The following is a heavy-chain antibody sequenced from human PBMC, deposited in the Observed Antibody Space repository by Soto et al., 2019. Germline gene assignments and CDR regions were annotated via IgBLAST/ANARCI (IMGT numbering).Heavy chain of an antibody. Sequence: PGGSLRLSCAASGFTFSSYAMHWVRQAPAKGLEWVAVISYDGSNKYYADSVKGRFTISRDNSKNTLYLQMNSLRAEDTAVYYCAKDPGAYYGSGSYSGYFDYWGQGTLVTVSS. CDR3: AKDPGAYYGSGSYSGYFDY. V-gene: IGHV3-30-3*01. J-gene: IGHJ4*02. CDR1: GFTFSSYA. D-gene: IGHD3-10*01. CDR2: ISYDGSNK.